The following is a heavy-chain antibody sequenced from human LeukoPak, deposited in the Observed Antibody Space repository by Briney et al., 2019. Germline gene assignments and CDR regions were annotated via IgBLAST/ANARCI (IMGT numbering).Heavy chain of an antibody. CDR3: ARDLSGGYGIDY. D-gene: IGHD5-18*01. CDR2: INPNSGGT. Sequence: ASVKVSCKASGYTFTGYYMHWVRQAPGQGLEWMGWINPNSGGTNYAQKFQGRVTMTRDMSTSTVYMELSSLRSEDTAVYYCARDLSGGYGIDYWGQGTLVTVSS. CDR1: GYTFTGYY. V-gene: IGHV1-2*02. J-gene: IGHJ4*02.